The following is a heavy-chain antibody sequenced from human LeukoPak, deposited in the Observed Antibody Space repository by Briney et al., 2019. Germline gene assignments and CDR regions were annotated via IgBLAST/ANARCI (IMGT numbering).Heavy chain of an antibody. CDR2: ISGSGGST. V-gene: IGHV3-23*01. CDR1: GFTFSSYA. Sequence: GGSLRLSCAASGFTFSSYAMSWVRQAPGKGLEWVSAISGSGGSTYYADSVKGRLTISRDKSKNTLYLQMNSLRAEDTAVYYCAKAPTRGVRYYFDYWGQGTLVTVSS. CDR3: AKAPTRGVRYYFDY. J-gene: IGHJ4*02. D-gene: IGHD3-10*01.